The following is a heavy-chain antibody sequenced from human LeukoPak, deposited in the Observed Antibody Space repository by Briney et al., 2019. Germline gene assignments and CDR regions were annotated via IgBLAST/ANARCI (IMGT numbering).Heavy chain of an antibody. Sequence: SETLSLTCTVSGGSISSSSYYWGWIRQPPGEGLEWIGSIYYSGSTYYNPSLKSRVTISVDTSKNQFSLKLSSVTAADTAVYYCASVGPYDSSGYLDYWGQGTLVTVSS. CDR2: IYYSGST. CDR1: GGSISSSSYY. D-gene: IGHD3-22*01. V-gene: IGHV4-39*01. J-gene: IGHJ4*02. CDR3: ASVGPYDSSGYLDY.